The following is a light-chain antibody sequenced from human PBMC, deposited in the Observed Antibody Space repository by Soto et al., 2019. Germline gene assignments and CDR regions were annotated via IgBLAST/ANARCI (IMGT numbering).Light chain of an antibody. J-gene: IGKJ4*01. Sequence: VLKPSPGTLSFTPGSLSPLSFMSSQSVSFSSLAWYQHKPGRAPSILIYGKSSRATGIPDRFSGSGSGTDFTLIISKVEPEDFGVYCCQQYASSPINFGGGTKVDIK. CDR3: QQYASSPIN. CDR1: QSVSFSS. CDR2: GKS. V-gene: IGKV3-20*01.